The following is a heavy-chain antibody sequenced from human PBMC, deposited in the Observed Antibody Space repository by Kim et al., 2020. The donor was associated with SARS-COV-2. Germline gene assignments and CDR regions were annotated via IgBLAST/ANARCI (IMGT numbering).Heavy chain of an antibody. V-gene: IGHV5-10-1*01. CDR2: IDPSDSYT. Sequence: GESLKISCKGSGYSFTSYWISWVRQMPGKGLEWMGRIDPSDSYTNYSPSFQGHVTISADKSISTAYLQWSSLKASDTAMYYCARHQQTGTANAFTNSSDYWGQGTLVTVSS. D-gene: IGHD1-1*01. CDR3: ARHQQTGTANAFTNSSDY. CDR1: GYSFTSYW. J-gene: IGHJ4*02.